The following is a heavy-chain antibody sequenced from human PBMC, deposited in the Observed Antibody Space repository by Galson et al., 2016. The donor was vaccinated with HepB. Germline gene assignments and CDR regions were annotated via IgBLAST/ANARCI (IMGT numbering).Heavy chain of an antibody. CDR3: TTDGGVGPRPSFDY. J-gene: IGHJ4*02. Sequence: SLRLSCAASGFTFNNGWMSWVRQAPGKGLEWVGRIKSKTEGGTTDYAAPVKGRFTISRDESQKTVYLQMNSLKTEDTAVYYCTTDGGVGPRPSFDYWGQGTLVTVSS. CDR1: GFTFNNGW. D-gene: IGHD2-8*02. CDR2: IKSKTEGGTT. V-gene: IGHV3-15*01.